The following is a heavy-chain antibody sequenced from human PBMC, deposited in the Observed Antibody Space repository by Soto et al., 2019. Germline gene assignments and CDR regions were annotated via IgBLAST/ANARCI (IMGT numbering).Heavy chain of an antibody. J-gene: IGHJ4*02. CDR2: IYSDGST. CDR3: ARGGGAAAAY. D-gene: IGHD6-13*01. V-gene: IGHV3-66*01. CDR1: GFTVSGNY. Sequence: EVQLVESGGGLVQPGVSLRLSCAASGFTVSGNYMNWVRQAPGKGLEWVSVIYSDGSTYYADSVKGRFTISSDSSKNRLYLQMNRLRAEDTAVYYCARGGGAAAAYWGPGTLVPVSS.